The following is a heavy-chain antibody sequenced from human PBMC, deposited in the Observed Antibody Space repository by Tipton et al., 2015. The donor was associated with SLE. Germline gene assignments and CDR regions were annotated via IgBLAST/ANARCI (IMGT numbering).Heavy chain of an antibody. CDR2: IYYREGT. CDR3: ARDVGSTGVIPDWYFDL. Sequence: TLSLTCTVSGDSINSYYWSWIRQPPGEGLEWIGYIYYREGTNYSPSLKSRVTMSIDTSTNQISLRLKSVTAADTAAYYCARDVGSTGVIPDWYFDLWGRGTLVTASS. J-gene: IGHJ2*01. V-gene: IGHV4-59*12. D-gene: IGHD3-10*01. CDR1: GDSINSYY.